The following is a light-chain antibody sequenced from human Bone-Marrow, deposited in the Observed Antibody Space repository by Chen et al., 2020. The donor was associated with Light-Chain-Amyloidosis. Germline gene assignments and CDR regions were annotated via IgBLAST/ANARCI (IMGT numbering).Light chain of an antibody. Sequence: SYELRQPPSVSVSPGQTARITCSGDALETKYEYWYQQKPGQAPVLVIHRDDVRPSGFSERFSGSSSGSTATLTISGGQADDEADYHCQSADSSGTYDVIFGGVPKLTVL. CDR2: RDD. J-gene: IGLJ2*01. V-gene: IGLV3-25*03. CDR1: ALETKY. CDR3: QSADSSGTYDVI.